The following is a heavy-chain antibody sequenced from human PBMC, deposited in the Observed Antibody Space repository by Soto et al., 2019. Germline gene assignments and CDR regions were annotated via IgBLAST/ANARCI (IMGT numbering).Heavy chain of an antibody. D-gene: IGHD6-13*01. J-gene: IGHJ4*02. Sequence: EVQLLESGGGLVQPGGSLRLSCAASGFTFSNYAMSWVRQAPGKGLEWVSSISKSGGGTYYADSVKGRFTISRDNSKNTLYLQMNSLKAEDTAVYSCAKTSSLFDYGGQGTLVTVSS. CDR3: AKTSSLFDY. CDR2: ISKSGGGT. CDR1: GFTFSNYA. V-gene: IGHV3-23*01.